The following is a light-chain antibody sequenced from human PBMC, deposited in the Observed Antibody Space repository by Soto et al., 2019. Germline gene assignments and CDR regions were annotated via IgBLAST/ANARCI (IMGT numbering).Light chain of an antibody. CDR3: QVWDSSSDHRVV. CDR2: DEG. V-gene: IGLV3-21*02. CDR1: NIAIKS. J-gene: IGLJ2*01. Sequence: SYELTQAPSVSVAPGQTARITCGGNNIAIKSVHWYQQKPGQAPVLVVYDEGDRHSGIPERFSGSNSGNTATLTITRVEAGDEADYHCQVWDSSSDHRVVFGGGTKLTVL.